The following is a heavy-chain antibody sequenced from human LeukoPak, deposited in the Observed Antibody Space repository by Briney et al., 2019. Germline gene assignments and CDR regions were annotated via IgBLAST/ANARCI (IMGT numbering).Heavy chain of an antibody. CDR3: ARVTGRFGELLPDY. D-gene: IGHD3-10*01. Sequence: PSETLSLTCIVSGGSISSYYWSWIRQPAGKGLEWIGRIYTSGSTNYNPSLKSRVTMSVDTSKNQFSLKLSSVTAADTAVYYCARVTGRFGELLPDYWGQGTLVTVSS. CDR1: GGSISSYY. CDR2: IYTSGST. J-gene: IGHJ4*02. V-gene: IGHV4-4*07.